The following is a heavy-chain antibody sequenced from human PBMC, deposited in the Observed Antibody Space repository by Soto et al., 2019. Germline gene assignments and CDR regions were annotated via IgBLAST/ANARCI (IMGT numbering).Heavy chain of an antibody. CDR2: TIPLFGTP. D-gene: IGHD5-12*01. J-gene: IGHJ4*02. CDR3: ARNYGHDCGGGDCYFYF. Sequence: QVQLVQSGAEVKKPGSSVRVSCKASGGTFSRYAINWVRQAPGHGLEWMGGTIPLFGTPNYAQKFRGRVTITADESASTAHMELRSLTSDDTAVYYCARNYGHDCGGGDCYFYFWGQGTLVTGSS. V-gene: IGHV1-69*01. CDR1: GGTFSRYA.